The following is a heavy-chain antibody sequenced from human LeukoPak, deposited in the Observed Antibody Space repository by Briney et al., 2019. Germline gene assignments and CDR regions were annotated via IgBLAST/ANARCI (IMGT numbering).Heavy chain of an antibody. J-gene: IGHJ4*02. D-gene: IGHD5-24*01. CDR1: GGSISSSSYS. CDR2: IYYSGST. CDR3: ARVARGWLQSNYFDY. V-gene: IGHV4-39*01. Sequence: PSETLSLTCTVSGGSISSSSYSWGWIRQPPGKGLEWIGSIYYSGSTYYNPSLKSRVTISVDTSKNQFSLKLSSVTAADTAVYYCARVARGWLQSNYFDYWGQGILVTVSS.